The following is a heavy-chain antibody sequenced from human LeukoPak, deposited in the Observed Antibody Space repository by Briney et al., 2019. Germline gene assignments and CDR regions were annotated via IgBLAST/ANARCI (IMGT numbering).Heavy chain of an antibody. CDR1: GGSISSYY. D-gene: IGHD6-13*01. V-gene: IGHV3-11*04. Sequence: LSLTCTVSGGSISSYYMSWIRQAPGKGLEWVSYISSSGNTTYHADSVKGRFTISRDNAKNSLYLQMSSLRAEDTAVYYCARDGGSSWYFDYWGQGTLVTVSS. CDR2: ISSSGNTT. CDR3: ARDGGSSWYFDY. J-gene: IGHJ4*02.